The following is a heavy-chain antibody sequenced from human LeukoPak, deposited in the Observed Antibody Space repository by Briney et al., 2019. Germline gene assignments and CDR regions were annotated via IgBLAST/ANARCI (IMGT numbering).Heavy chain of an antibody. Sequence: GGSLRLSCAASGFIFSNAWMSWVRQAPGKGLEWVGRIKSKTDGGTIDYAAPVKGRFTISRDDSKNTLYLQMNSLKTEDTAIYYCTTGEAPGFDYWGQGTLVTVSS. V-gene: IGHV3-15*01. CDR3: TTGEAPGFDY. CDR2: IKSKTDGGTI. J-gene: IGHJ4*02. CDR1: GFIFSNAW.